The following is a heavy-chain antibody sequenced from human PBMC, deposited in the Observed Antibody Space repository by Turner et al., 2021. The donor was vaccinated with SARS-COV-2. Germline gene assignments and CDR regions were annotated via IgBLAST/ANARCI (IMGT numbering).Heavy chain of an antibody. CDR3: ARSNYDFWSGYYTFYFDY. V-gene: IGHV4-59*08. Sequence: QVQLQESGQGLVKPSETLSLTCTVSGGSISTYYWSWIRQPPGKGLEWIGYIYYSGSTNYNPSLKSRVTISVDASKNQFSLKLSSVTAADTAVYYCARSNYDFWSGYYTFYFDYWGQGTLVTVSS. CDR1: GGSISTYY. D-gene: IGHD3-3*01. J-gene: IGHJ4*02. CDR2: IYYSGST.